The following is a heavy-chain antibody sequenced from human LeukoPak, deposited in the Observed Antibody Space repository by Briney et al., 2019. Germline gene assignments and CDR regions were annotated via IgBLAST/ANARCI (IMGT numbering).Heavy chain of an antibody. CDR1: GGSISSGDYY. CDR2: IYYSGST. CDR3: VRADFLTGYYQADY. J-gene: IGHJ4*02. V-gene: IGHV4-30-4*01. D-gene: IGHD3-9*01. Sequence: SQTLSLTCTVSGGSISSGDYYWSWIRQPPGKGLEWIGYIYYSGSTNYNPSLKSRVTISVDTSKNQFSLKLSSVTAADTAVYYCVRADFLTGYYQADYWGQGTLVTVSS.